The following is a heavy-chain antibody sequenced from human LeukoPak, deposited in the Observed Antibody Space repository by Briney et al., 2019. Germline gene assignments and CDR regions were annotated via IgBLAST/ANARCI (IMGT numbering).Heavy chain of an antibody. V-gene: IGHV4-4*07. CDR3: ARGGSGSYRFFDY. D-gene: IGHD1-26*01. CDR2: IYSSGST. J-gene: IGHJ4*02. Sequence: SETLSLTCTVSSGSISSYYWSWIRQPAGKGLEWIGRIYSSGSTNYNPSLKSRVTMSADTSKKQFSLKLSSVAAADTAVHYCARGGSGSYRFFDYWGQGALVTVSS. CDR1: SGSISSYY.